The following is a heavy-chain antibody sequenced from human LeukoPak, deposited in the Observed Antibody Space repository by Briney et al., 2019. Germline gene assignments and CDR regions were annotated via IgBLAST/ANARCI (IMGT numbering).Heavy chain of an antibody. J-gene: IGHJ5*02. V-gene: IGHV1-18*01. CDR1: GYTFTSYG. CDR3: AREGDGYNHDNWFDP. D-gene: IGHD5-24*01. Sequence: ASVKVSCKASGYTFTSYGISWVRQAPGQGLEWMGWISAYNGNTNYAQKLQGRVTMTTDTSTSTAYMELRSLRSDDTAVYYCAREGDGYNHDNWFDPWGQGTLVTVPS. CDR2: ISAYNGNT.